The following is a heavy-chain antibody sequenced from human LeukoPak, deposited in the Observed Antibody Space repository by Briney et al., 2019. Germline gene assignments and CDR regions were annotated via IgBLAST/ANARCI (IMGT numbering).Heavy chain of an antibody. CDR1: GFTFSSYA. J-gene: IGHJ1*01. V-gene: IGHV3-64*01. CDR2: ISSNGGST. Sequence: PGGSLRLSCAASGFTFSSYAMHWVRQAPGKGLEYVSAISSNGGSTYYANSVKGRFTISRDNSKNTLYLQMGSLRAEDMAVYYCARGGGRDYGILTGLEYFQHWGQGTLVTVSS. D-gene: IGHD3-9*01. CDR3: ARGGGRDYGILTGLEYFQH.